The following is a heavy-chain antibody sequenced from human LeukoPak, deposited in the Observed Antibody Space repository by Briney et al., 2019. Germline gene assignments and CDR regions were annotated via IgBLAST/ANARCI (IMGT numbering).Heavy chain of an antibody. CDR1: GGSISNYY. V-gene: IGHV4-59*01. Sequence: SETLSLTCTVSGGSISNYYWSWIRQPPGKGLEWIGYMYYSGSSSYNPSLKSRVTISVDMSKNQFSLKMTSVTAADTAVYHCARDRSGGSYFDYWGQGTLVTVSS. CDR2: MYYSGSS. CDR3: ARDRSGGSYFDY. J-gene: IGHJ4*02. D-gene: IGHD2-15*01.